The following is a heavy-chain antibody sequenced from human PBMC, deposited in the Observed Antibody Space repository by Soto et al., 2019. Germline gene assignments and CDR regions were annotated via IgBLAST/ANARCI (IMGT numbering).Heavy chain of an antibody. CDR2: INPNSGGT. CDR3: ARDNRFRVATIPGY. D-gene: IGHD5-12*01. Sequence: GASVKVSCKASGYTFTGYYMHWVRQAPGQGLEWMGWINPNSGGTNYAQKFQGWVTMTRDTSISTAYMELSRLRSDDTAVYYCARDNRFRVATIPGYWGQGTLVTVSS. J-gene: IGHJ4*02. V-gene: IGHV1-2*04. CDR1: GYTFTGYY.